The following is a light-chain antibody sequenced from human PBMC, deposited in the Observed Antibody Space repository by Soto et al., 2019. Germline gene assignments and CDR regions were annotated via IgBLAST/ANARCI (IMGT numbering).Light chain of an antibody. Sequence: DIVLTHSRETLSLSPGERATLSCRASQTVTSDYLAWYQQKPGQAPRLLIYGASSRATGTPDRFRGSGSGTDFTLTIRRLEPEDFAVYYCQQYGRSTWTFGQGTKVDIK. CDR2: GAS. J-gene: IGKJ1*01. CDR3: QQYGRSTWT. CDR1: QTVTSDY. V-gene: IGKV3-20*01.